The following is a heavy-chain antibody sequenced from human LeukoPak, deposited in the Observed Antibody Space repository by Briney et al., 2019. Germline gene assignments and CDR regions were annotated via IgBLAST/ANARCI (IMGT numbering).Heavy chain of an antibody. J-gene: IGHJ4*02. D-gene: IGHD3-3*01. Sequence: GGSLRLSCAASGFTFSSYAMHWVRQAPGKGLEWVAVISYDGSNKYYADSVKGRFTISRDNSKNTLYLQMNSLRAEDTAVYYCARDRRFLEWLLSYYFDYWGQGTLVTVSS. V-gene: IGHV3-30*04. CDR2: ISYDGSNK. CDR3: ARDRRFLEWLLSYYFDY. CDR1: GFTFSSYA.